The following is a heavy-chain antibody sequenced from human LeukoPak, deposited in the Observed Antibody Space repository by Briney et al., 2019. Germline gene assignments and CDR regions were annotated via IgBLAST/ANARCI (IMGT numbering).Heavy chain of an antibody. D-gene: IGHD5-24*01. CDR2: ISGSGGST. J-gene: IGHJ4*02. CDR3: AKDLEMATTFDY. Sequence: GGSLRLSCAASGFTFSNAWMSWVRQAPGKGLEWVSAISGSGGSTYYADSVKGRFTISRDNSKNTLYLQMNSLRAEDTAVYYCAKDLEMATTFDYWGQGTLVTVSS. CDR1: GFTFSNAW. V-gene: IGHV3-23*01.